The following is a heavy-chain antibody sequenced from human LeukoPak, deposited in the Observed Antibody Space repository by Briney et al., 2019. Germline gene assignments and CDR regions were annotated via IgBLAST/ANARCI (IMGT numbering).Heavy chain of an antibody. V-gene: IGHV4-39*01. Sequence: KSSETLSLTCTVSGGSISTTASYWGWIRQPPEKGLEWIGSIFYNGNTYYIPSLKSRVTISVDTSKNQFSLKLSSVTAADTAMYYCARHGTMYYSGSGSPDDAFDIWGQGTMVTVSS. J-gene: IGHJ3*02. CDR3: ARHGTMYYSGSGSPDDAFDI. CDR2: IFYNGNT. D-gene: IGHD3-10*01. CDR1: GGSISTTASY.